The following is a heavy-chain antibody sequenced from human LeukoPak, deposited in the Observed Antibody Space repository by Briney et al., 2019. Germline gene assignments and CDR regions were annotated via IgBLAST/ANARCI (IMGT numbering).Heavy chain of an antibody. CDR1: VLWFINYG. D-gene: IGHD6-13*01. V-gene: IGHV3-33*01. CDR3: AREGDFGQQLDYYCGMDV. CDR2: IRQDGSKK. J-gene: IGHJ6*02. Sequence: GGALRLSCAPAVLWFINYGMLGVDQPPGRGVDGVEGIRQDGSKKDYVGSVKGRFTISRDNSKNTLYLQMNSLRAEDTAVYYCAREGDFGQQLDYYCGMDVWGQGTTVTVSS.